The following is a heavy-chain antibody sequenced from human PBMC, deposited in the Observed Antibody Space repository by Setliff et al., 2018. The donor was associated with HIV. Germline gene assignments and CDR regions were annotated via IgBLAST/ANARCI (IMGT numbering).Heavy chain of an antibody. J-gene: IGHJ3*02. D-gene: IGHD3-10*01. CDR1: GGSVSNTTNY. Sequence: SETLSLTCTVSGGSVSNTTNYWGWIRQPPGKGLEWIGNIYYTGSTYYNPSLKSRVTVSVDTSKNQFSLKLTSVTVADTSVFYCARAGIKEDAFDIWGQGTLVTV. CDR3: ARAGIKEDAFDI. CDR2: IYYTGST. V-gene: IGHV4-39*02.